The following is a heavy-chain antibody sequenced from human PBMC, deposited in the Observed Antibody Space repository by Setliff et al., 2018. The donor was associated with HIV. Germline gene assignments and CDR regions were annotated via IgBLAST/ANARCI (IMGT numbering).Heavy chain of an antibody. CDR3: ARTKADGYNGVFDS. Sequence: SETLSLTCTVSGGSISSGDYYWSWIRQPPGKGLEWIGNIYYSGSTYYNPSLKSRVTISVDTSKNHFSLRLRSVTAADTAVYYCARTKADGYNGVFDSWGQGTLVTVSS. CDR1: GGSISSGDYY. D-gene: IGHD5-12*01. J-gene: IGHJ4*02. V-gene: IGHV4-30-4*02. CDR2: IYYSGST.